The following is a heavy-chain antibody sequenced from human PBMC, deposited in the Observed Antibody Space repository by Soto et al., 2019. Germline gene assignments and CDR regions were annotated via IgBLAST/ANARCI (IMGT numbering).Heavy chain of an antibody. D-gene: IGHD3-10*01. CDR3: AGGPHFYKSGNPPWSTVV. CDR1: GYTFTSYG. CDR2: SSPYNGNT. J-gene: IGHJ4*02. Sequence: ASVKVSCKASGYTFTSYGITWVRQAPGQGLEWMGWSSPYNGNTNYARRLQGRVTMTTDTSTTTAYMDLRSLTLDDTAVYYCAGGPHFYKSGNPPWSTVVWGRGPLVTVS. V-gene: IGHV1-18*04.